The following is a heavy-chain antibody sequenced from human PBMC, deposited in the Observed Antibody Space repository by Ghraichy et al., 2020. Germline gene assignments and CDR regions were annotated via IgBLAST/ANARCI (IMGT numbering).Heavy chain of an antibody. CDR1: GFTFSSYE. D-gene: IGHD3-3*02. CDR2: ISSSTSTI. J-gene: IGHJ6*02. CDR3: ARGHFWSGYYFWGMDV. V-gene: IGHV3-48*03. Sequence: GGSLRLSCAASGFTFSSYEMNWVRQAPGKGLEWVSYISSSTSTIYYADSVKGRFTISRDNAKNSLYLQMNSLRAEDTAVYYCARGHFWSGYYFWGMDVWGQGTTVTVSS.